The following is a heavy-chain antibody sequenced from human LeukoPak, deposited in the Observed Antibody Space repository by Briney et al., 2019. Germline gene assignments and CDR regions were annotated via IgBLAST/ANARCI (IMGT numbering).Heavy chain of an antibody. CDR1: GGSISSYY. V-gene: IGHV4-4*07. Sequence: SETLSLTCTVSGGSISSYYWSWIRQPAGKRLEWIGRIYTSGSTNYNPSLKSRVTMSVDTSKNQFSLKLSSVTAADTAVYYCARDCSGGSCYRGAFDIWGQGTMVTVSS. D-gene: IGHD2-15*01. CDR2: IYTSGST. J-gene: IGHJ3*02. CDR3: ARDCSGGSCYRGAFDI.